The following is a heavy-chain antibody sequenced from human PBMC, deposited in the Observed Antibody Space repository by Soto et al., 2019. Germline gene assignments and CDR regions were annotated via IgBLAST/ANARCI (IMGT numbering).Heavy chain of an antibody. D-gene: IGHD6-13*01. J-gene: IGHJ2*01. CDR2: ISDSGGRT. CDR1: GFTFSSYA. Sequence: EVQLLESGGGLGQPGGSLRLSCAASGFTFSSYAMNWVRQAPGKGLEWVSSISDSGGRTYYADSVKGRFTISRDNSENTLDLEMSTLRAEDQGVYYCAKRTLRAGWYFDLWGRGTLVTVSS. CDR3: AKRTLRAGWYFDL. V-gene: IGHV3-23*01.